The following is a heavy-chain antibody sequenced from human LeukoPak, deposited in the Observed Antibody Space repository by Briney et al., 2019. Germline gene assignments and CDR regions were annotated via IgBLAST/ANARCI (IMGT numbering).Heavy chain of an antibody. D-gene: IGHD3-3*01. V-gene: IGHV4-39*01. CDR3: ARLGGSGFYGIYYYYMDV. Sequence: SETLSLTCTVSGGSISSSSYYWGWIRQPPGKGLEWIGSVYYSGSTYYNPSLMSRVTISVDTSKNQFSLKLSSVTAADTAVYYCARLGGSGFYGIYYYYMDVWGKGTTVTVSS. J-gene: IGHJ6*03. CDR2: VYYSGST. CDR1: GGSISSSSYY.